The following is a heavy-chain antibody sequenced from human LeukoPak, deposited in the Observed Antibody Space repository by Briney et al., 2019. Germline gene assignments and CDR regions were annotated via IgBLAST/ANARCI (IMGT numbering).Heavy chain of an antibody. Sequence: PGGSLRLSCAASGFTFSSYGMHWVRQAPGKGLEWVAVISYDGSNKYYADSVKGRFTISRDNSKNTLYLQMNSLRAEDTAVYYCAKDHHYYDSSGYPDYWGQGTLATVSS. CDR3: AKDHHYYDSSGYPDY. J-gene: IGHJ4*02. CDR2: ISYDGSNK. CDR1: GFTFSSYG. D-gene: IGHD3-22*01. V-gene: IGHV3-30*18.